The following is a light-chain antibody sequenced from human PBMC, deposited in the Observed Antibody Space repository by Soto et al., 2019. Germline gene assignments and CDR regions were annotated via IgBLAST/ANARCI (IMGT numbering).Light chain of an antibody. Sequence: QPVLTQPRSVSGAPGQRVTISCTGSSSNIGAGYDVHWYQQLPGTAPKLLIYGNTNRPSGVPDRFSASKSGTSASLAITGLQVEDEADYYCQSYDSSLSVLFGGGTKLTVL. CDR2: GNT. CDR3: QSYDSSLSVL. V-gene: IGLV1-40*01. J-gene: IGLJ3*02. CDR1: SSNIGAGYD.